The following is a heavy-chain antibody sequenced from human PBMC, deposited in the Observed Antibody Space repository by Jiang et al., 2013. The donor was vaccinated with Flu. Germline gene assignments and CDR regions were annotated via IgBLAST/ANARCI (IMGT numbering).Heavy chain of an antibody. J-gene: IGHJ4*02. D-gene: IGHD6-25*01. CDR2: IDYRGST. CDR1: GGSVRTDPYF. Sequence: GLVKPSETVSLSCTVSGGSVRTDPYFWSWFRQHPGKGLEWIGYIDYRGSTYYNPSLKSRIAISIDTSENRFSLKLNSVTAADTAVYYCAADRGYSGFDLHYFDNWGQGALVTVSS. CDR3: AADRGYSGFDLHYFDN. V-gene: IGHV4-31*03.